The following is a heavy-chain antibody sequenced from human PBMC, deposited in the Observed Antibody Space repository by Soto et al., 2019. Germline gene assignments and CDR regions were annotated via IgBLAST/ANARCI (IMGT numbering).Heavy chain of an antibody. CDR3: ARRSAYYDFWSGSLTGSFDY. V-gene: IGHV1-46*01. CDR1: GYTFTSYY. Sequence: ASVKVSCKASGYTFTSYYMHWVREAPGQGLEWMGIINPSGGSTSYAQKFQGRVTMTRDTSTSTVYMELSSLRSEDTAVYYCARRSAYYDFWSGSLTGSFDYWGQGTLVTV. J-gene: IGHJ4*02. D-gene: IGHD3-3*01. CDR2: INPSGGST.